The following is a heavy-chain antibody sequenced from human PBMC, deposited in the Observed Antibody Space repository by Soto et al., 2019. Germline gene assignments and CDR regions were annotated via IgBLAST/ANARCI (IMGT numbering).Heavy chain of an antibody. Sequence: EVQLVESGGGLVKPGGSLRLSCAASGFSFSSDSMGWVRQAPGKGLEWVSSISSSGSFMNYADSVKSRFTISRDNAKNSLYLQMRGLKDADTAVYYCARDPPTGTTLDWADSWGQGTLVTVSS. CDR1: GFSFSSDS. CDR3: ARDPPTGTTLDWADS. D-gene: IGHD1-7*01. V-gene: IGHV3-21*01. CDR2: ISSSGSFM. J-gene: IGHJ4*02.